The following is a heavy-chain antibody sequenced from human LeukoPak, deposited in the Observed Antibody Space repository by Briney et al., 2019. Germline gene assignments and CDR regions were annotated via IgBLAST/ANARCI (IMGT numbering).Heavy chain of an antibody. D-gene: IGHD6-13*01. CDR1: GGSISSRGYY. J-gene: IGHJ4*02. V-gene: IGHV4-31*03. CDR2: IYYSGST. Sequence: PSETLSHTCTVSGGSISSRGYYWSWIRQHPGKGLEWIGYIYYSGSTYYNPSLKSRVNLSVDTSKSQFSLKVTSVTAADTAVYYCASTRIASASAPAYYFDYWRQGALVTVST. CDR3: ASTRIASASAPAYYFDY.